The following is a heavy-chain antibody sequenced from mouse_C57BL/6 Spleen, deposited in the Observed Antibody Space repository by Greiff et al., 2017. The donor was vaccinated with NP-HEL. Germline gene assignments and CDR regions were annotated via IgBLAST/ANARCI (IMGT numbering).Heavy chain of an antibody. CDR3: TRKMDYYGSSAWFAY. CDR2: IDPETGGT. V-gene: IGHV1-15*01. Sequence: QVQLQQSGAELVRPGASVTLSCKASGYTFTDYEMHWVKQTPVHGLEWIGAIDPETGGTAYNQKFKGKAILTADKSSSTAYMELRSRTSEDSAVYYCTRKMDYYGSSAWFAYWGQGTLVTVSA. J-gene: IGHJ3*01. D-gene: IGHD1-1*01. CDR1: GYTFTDYE.